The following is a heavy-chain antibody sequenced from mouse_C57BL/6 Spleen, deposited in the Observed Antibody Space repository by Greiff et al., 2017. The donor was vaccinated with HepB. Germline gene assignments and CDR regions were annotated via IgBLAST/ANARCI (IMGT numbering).Heavy chain of an antibody. V-gene: IGHV1-4*01. D-gene: IGHD3-1*01. CDR2: INPSSGYT. CDR3: ARSGDGKTWFAY. J-gene: IGHJ3*01. Sequence: VQLQQSGAELARPGASVKMSCKASGYTFTSYTMHWVKQRPGQGLEWIGYINPSSGYTKYNQKFKDKATLTADKSSSTAYMQLSSLTSEDSAVYYCARSGDGKTWFAYWGQGTLVTVSA. CDR1: GYTFTSYT.